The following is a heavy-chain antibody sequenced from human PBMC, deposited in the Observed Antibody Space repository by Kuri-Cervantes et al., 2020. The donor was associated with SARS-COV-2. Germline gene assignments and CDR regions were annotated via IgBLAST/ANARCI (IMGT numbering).Heavy chain of an antibody. CDR3: TTDIVVVPAARVDYYYMDV. Sequence: GESLKISCAASGFTFRSCWMSWVRQAPGKGLEWVGRIKRKADGGTTDYAAPVKGRFTISRDDSKNTLYLQMNSLKTEDTAVYYCTTDIVVVPAARVDYYYMDVWGKGTAVTVSS. V-gene: IGHV3-15*01. CDR1: GFTFRSCW. D-gene: IGHD2-2*01. CDR2: IKRKADGGTT. J-gene: IGHJ6*03.